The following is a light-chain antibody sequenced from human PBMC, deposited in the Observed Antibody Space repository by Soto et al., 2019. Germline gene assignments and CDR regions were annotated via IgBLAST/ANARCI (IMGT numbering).Light chain of an antibody. CDR2: EVS. Sequence: SALTQPASVSGSPGQSITISCTGTSSDVGGYNYVSWYQQHPGKAPKLMISEVSNRPSGVSNRFSGSKSDNTASLTISGLQAEDEADYYCSSYTSFSTYVFGTGTKVTVL. J-gene: IGLJ1*01. CDR3: SSYTSFSTYV. CDR1: SSDVGGYNY. V-gene: IGLV2-14*01.